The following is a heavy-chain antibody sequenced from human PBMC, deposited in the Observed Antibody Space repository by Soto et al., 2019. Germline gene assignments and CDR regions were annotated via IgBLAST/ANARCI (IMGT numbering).Heavy chain of an antibody. Sequence: SHTMRLTCTVSDGSISSYYWSRIRQPPGKGLEWIGYIYYSGSTNYNPSLKSRVTISVDTSKNQFSLKLSSVTAADTAVYYCARRYGYSFDYWGQGTLDTVSS. V-gene: IGHV4-59*08. CDR1: DGSISSYY. CDR3: ARRYGYSFDY. J-gene: IGHJ4*02. D-gene: IGHD1-1*01. CDR2: IYYSGST.